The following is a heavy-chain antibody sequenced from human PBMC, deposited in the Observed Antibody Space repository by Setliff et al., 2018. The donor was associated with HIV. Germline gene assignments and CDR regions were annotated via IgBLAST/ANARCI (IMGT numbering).Heavy chain of an antibody. Sequence: GGSLRLSCVASGFTFSAYSMNWVRQVPGKGLEWVSCISTSGNFIYYADSVKGRFTVSRDNAKNSLYLQMNSLRAGDTAVYYCASAGGGNSGTRWFDYWGQGALVTVSS. V-gene: IGHV3-21*06. J-gene: IGHJ4*02. CDR2: ISTSGNFI. CDR3: ASAGGGNSGTRWFDY. CDR1: GFTFSAYS. D-gene: IGHD2-21*02.